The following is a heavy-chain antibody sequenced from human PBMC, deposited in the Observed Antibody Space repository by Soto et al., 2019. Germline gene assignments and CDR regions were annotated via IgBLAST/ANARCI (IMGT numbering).Heavy chain of an antibody. CDR2: ISPNGNNQ. V-gene: IGHV3-30-3*01. J-gene: IGHJ4*02. CDR1: GFSFSVYA. D-gene: IGHD3-22*01. Sequence: GGSLRLPCAAPGFSFSVYALHWIRQAPGEGLEWVAVISPNGNNQYYADSVKGRFTISRDTSNSTLSLQMTSLRPEDTAVYYCASGAAFYYDTSRYWGQGTLVTVSS. CDR3: ASGAAFYYDTSRY.